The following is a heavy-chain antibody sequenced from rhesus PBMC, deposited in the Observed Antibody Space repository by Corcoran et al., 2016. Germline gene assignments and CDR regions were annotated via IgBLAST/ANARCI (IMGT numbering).Heavy chain of an antibody. CDR1: GFSISTSGMG. V-gene: IGHV2-174*01. D-gene: IGHD3-22*01. J-gene: IGHJ4*01. CDR2: IYWDDDK. CDR3: ARRSTGWNFDY. Sequence: QVTLKESGPALVKPTTTLTLTCTFSGFSISTSGMGVGWIRQPPGKALEWLALIYWDDDKYYSTSLKSRLTISKDTSKNQVVLTMTNMDPVDTATYYCARRSTGWNFDYWGQGVLVTVSS.